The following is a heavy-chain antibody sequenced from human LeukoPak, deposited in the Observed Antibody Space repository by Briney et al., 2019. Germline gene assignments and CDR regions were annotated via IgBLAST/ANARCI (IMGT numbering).Heavy chain of an antibody. V-gene: IGHV3-7*01. CDR3: ARDRTSPALSLFQKRYYFDY. Sequence: GGSLRLSCAASGFTFSSYWMSWVRQAPGKGLEWVANIKQDGSEKYYVDSVKGRFTIFRDNAKNSLYLQMNSLRAEDTAVYYCARDRTSPALSLFQKRYYFDYWGQGTLVTVSS. CDR1: GFTFSSYW. J-gene: IGHJ4*02. CDR2: IKQDGSEK. D-gene: IGHD2-21*01.